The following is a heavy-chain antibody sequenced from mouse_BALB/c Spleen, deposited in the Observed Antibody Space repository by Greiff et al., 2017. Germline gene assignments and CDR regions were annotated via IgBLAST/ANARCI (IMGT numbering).Heavy chain of an antibody. Sequence: DVKLVESGPGLVKPSQSLSLTCTVTGYSITSDYAWNWIRQFPGNKLEWMGYISYSGSTSYNPSLKSRISITRDTSKNQFFLQLNSVTTEDTATYYCARKTYFDYWGQGTTLTVSS. V-gene: IGHV3-2*02. CDR3: ARKTYFDY. CDR1: GYSITSDYA. CDR2: ISYSGST. J-gene: IGHJ2*01.